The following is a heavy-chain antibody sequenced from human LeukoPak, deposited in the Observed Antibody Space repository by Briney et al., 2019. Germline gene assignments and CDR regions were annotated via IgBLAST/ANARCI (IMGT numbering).Heavy chain of an antibody. J-gene: IGHJ5*02. Sequence: ASVKVSCKASGYTFTGYYMHWVRQAPGQGLEWMGIINPSGGSTSYAQKFQGRVTMTRDMSTSTVYMELSSLRSEDTAVYYCARGIRVVRRVIAERSWFDPWGQGTLVTVSS. CDR3: ARGIRVVRRVIAERSWFDP. D-gene: IGHD3-10*01. V-gene: IGHV1-46*01. CDR2: INPSGGST. CDR1: GYTFTGYY.